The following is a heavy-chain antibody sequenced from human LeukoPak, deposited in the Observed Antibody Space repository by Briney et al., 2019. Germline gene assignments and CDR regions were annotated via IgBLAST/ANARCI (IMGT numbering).Heavy chain of an antibody. J-gene: IGHJ3*02. D-gene: IGHD3-22*01. V-gene: IGHV3-7*01. CDR2: IRRDGSEK. CDR1: GFTFSNYW. CDR3: AREPRITMIVRAFDI. Sequence: GGSLRLSCAASGFTFSNYWMSWVRQAPGKGLEWVASIRRDGSEKYYVDSVKGRFTISKDNAKNSLYLQMNSLRAEDTAVYYCAREPRITMIVRAFDIWGPGTMVTVSS.